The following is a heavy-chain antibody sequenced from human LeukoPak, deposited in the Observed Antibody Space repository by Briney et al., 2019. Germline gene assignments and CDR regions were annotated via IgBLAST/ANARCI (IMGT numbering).Heavy chain of an antibody. V-gene: IGHV1-69*02. J-gene: IGHJ3*02. CDR3: ASRDIVVVVAATNTFNI. CDR2: IIPILGIA. CDR1: GGTFNSYT. Sequence: GASVKVSCKASGGTFNSYTISWVRQAPGQGLEWMGRIIPILGIANYAQKFQGRVTITADKSTSTAYMELSSLRSEDTAVYYCASRDIVVVVAATNTFNIRGQGKMVTVSS. D-gene: IGHD2-15*01.